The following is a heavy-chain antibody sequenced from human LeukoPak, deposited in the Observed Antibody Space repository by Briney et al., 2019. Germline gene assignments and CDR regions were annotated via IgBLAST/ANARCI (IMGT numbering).Heavy chain of an antibody. CDR3: ARDLRREGATTGTGGY. V-gene: IGHV1-18*01. CDR1: GYTFTSYG. CDR2: ISAYNGNT. J-gene: IGHJ4*02. D-gene: IGHD1-26*01. Sequence: ASVKVSCKASGYTFTSYGISWVRQAPGQGLEWMGWISAYNGNTNYAQKLQGRVTMTTDTSTSTAYMELRSLRSDDTAVYYCARDLRREGATTGTGGYWGQGTLVTVSS.